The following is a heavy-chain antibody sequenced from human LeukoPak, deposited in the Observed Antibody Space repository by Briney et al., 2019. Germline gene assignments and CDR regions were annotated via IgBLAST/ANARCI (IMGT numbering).Heavy chain of an antibody. CDR1: GFTVSSNY. Sequence: PGGSLRLSCAASGFTVSSNYMSWVRQAPGKGLEWVSVIYSGGSTYYADSVKGRFTISRGNSKNTLYLQMNSLRAEDTAVYYCAKILSGWNAPFDYWGQGTLVTVSS. CDR3: AKILSGWNAPFDY. CDR2: IYSGGST. D-gene: IGHD1-1*01. V-gene: IGHV3-66*01. J-gene: IGHJ4*02.